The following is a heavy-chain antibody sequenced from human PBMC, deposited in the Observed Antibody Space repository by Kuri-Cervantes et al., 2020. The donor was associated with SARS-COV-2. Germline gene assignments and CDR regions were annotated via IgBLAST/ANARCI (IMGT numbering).Heavy chain of an antibody. CDR2: ISYDGSNK. Sequence: GGSLRLSCAVSGFTFTSHAMHWVRQAPGKGLEWVALISYDGSNKFYADSVKGRFTISRDNSKNTLYLQMGSLGAEDMAVYYCARSLAITTTTPGYFQHWGQGTLVTVSS. V-gene: IGHV3-30*03. J-gene: IGHJ1*01. CDR1: GFTFTSHA. D-gene: IGHD1-1*01. CDR3: ARSLAITTTTPGYFQH.